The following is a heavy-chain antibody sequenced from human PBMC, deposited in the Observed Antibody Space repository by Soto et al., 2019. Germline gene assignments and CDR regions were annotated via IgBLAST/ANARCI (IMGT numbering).Heavy chain of an antibody. J-gene: IGHJ5*02. V-gene: IGHV3-11*01. Sequence: QVQLVESGGGLVKPGGSLRLSCAASGFTFSDYYMSWIRQAPGKGLEWVSYISSSGSTIYYADSVKGRFTISRDNAKNSLYLQMNSLRAEDTAVYYCARERYHYCSSTSCPPGWFDPWGQGTLVTVSS. CDR1: GFTFSDYY. D-gene: IGHD2-2*01. CDR2: ISSSGSTI. CDR3: ARERYHYCSSTSCPPGWFDP.